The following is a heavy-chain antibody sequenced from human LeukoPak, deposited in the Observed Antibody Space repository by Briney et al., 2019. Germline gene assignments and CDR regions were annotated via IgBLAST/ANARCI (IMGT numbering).Heavy chain of an antibody. Sequence: SETLSLTCAVYGGAFSGYYWSWIRKPPGKGLEWIGEINHSGSTNYNPSLKSRVTISVDTSKNQFSLKLSSVTAADTAVYYCARGFNSSSWYARTGFDYWGQGTLVTVSS. D-gene: IGHD6-13*01. CDR2: INHSGST. CDR1: GGAFSGYY. J-gene: IGHJ4*02. V-gene: IGHV4-34*01. CDR3: ARGFNSSSWYARTGFDY.